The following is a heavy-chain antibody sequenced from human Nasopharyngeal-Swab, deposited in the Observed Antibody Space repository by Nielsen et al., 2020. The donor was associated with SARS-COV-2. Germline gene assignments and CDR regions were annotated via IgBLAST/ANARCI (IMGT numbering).Heavy chain of an antibody. CDR1: GFTFSTYA. CDR3: TTDFYFDY. J-gene: IGHJ4*02. CDR2: ISGSGGST. Sequence: GESLKISCAASGFTFSTYAMYWVRQPPAKGLEWVSIISGSGGSTYYADSVKGRFTISRDNSKNTLYLQMNSLRAEDTAVYYCTTDFYFDYWGQGTLVTVSS. V-gene: IGHV3-23*01.